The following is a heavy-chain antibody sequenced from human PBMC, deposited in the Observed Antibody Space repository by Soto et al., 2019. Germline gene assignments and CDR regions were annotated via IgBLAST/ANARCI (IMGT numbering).Heavy chain of an antibody. J-gene: IGHJ4*02. CDR3: AKATTIFGVVLDY. CDR2: ISGSGGST. D-gene: IGHD3-3*01. V-gene: IGHV3-23*01. Sequence: EVQLLESGGGLVQPGGSLRLSCAASGFTFSSYAMSWVRQAPGKGLEWVSAISGSGGSTYYADSVKGRFTISRDNSKNTLYLKMNSLRAEDTAVYYCAKATTIFGVVLDYWGQGTLVTVSS. CDR1: GFTFSSYA.